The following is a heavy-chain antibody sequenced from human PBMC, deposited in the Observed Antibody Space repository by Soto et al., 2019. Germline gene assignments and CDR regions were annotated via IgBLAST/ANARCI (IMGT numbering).Heavy chain of an antibody. Sequence: QVQLVQSGAEVRKPGSSVKVSCKASGGTFSSHSFSWLRQAPGQGLEWMGGIVPHSGTSNYAQKFQDRLTLSANESTSTAYMELSTLTSEDTAEYYCSRDGSGSPYYFDHWGQGTQVTASS. J-gene: IGHJ4*02. CDR3: SRDGSGSPYYFDH. CDR1: GGTFSSHS. CDR2: IVPHSGTS. D-gene: IGHD1-26*01. V-gene: IGHV1-69*01.